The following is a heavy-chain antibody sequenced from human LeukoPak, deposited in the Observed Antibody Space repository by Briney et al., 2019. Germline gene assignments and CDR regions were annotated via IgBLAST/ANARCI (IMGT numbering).Heavy chain of an antibody. Sequence: GGSLRLSCAASGFTFKNYGMHWVRQAPGKGLEWVAVIWHDGRNKYYADSGKGRFTVSRDNSKNTLYLQMDSLRVEDTAVYYCARDRGSDDPIDYWGQGTLVTVSS. D-gene: IGHD2-15*01. V-gene: IGHV3-33*08. CDR3: ARDRGSDDPIDY. CDR2: IWHDGRNK. CDR1: GFTFKNYG. J-gene: IGHJ4*02.